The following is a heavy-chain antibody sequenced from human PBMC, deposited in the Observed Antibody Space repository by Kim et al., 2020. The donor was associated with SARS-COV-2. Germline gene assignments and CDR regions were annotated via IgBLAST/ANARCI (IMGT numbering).Heavy chain of an antibody. D-gene: IGHD3-10*01. J-gene: IGHJ6*02. CDR3: AKEGMVRAVPLYYGMDV. V-gene: IGHV3-30*02. Sequence: RGRFTISRDNSKNTQYLQMNSLRAEDTAVYYCAKEGMVRAVPLYYGMDVWGQGTTVTVSS.